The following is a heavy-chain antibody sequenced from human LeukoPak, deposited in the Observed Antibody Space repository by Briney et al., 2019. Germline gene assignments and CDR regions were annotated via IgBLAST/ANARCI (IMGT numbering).Heavy chain of an antibody. D-gene: IGHD3-10*01. J-gene: IGHJ4*02. Sequence: GGSLRLSCAASGFTFSSYSMNWVRQAPGKGLEWVSAISGSGGSTYYADSVKGRFTISRDNSRNTLYLQMNSLRAEDSAVYYCAKEYYYGSGSSGYWGQGTLVTVSS. V-gene: IGHV3-23*01. CDR3: AKEYYYGSGSSGY. CDR2: ISGSGGST. CDR1: GFTFSSYS.